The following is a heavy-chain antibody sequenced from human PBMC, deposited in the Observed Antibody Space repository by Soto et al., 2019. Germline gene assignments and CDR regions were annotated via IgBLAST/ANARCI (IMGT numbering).Heavy chain of an antibody. CDR2: IYHSGST. D-gene: IGHD6-6*01. V-gene: IGHV4-4*02. J-gene: IGHJ4*02. Sequence: SETLSLTCAVSGGSISSSNWWSWVRQPPGKGLEWIGEIYHSGSTNYNPSLKSRVTISVDKSKNQFSLKLSSVTAADTAVYYCARSEGFDSSSFPPSIDYWGQGTLVTVSS. CDR3: ARSEGFDSSSFPPSIDY. CDR1: GGSISSSNW.